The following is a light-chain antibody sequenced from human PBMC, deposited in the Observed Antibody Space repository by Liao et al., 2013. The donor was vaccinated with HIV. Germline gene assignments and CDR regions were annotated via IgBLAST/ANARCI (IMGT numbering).Light chain of an antibody. CDR1: KLGDKY. Sequence: SYELTQPPSVSVSPGQTASITCSADKLGDKYVCWYQQRPGQSPVLLIYHDSKRPSGIPERFSGSNSGNTATLTISGTQAMDEADYFCQAWDRSADVVFGGGTKLTVL. CDR3: QAWDRSADVV. CDR2: HDS. J-gene: IGLJ2*01. V-gene: IGLV3-1*01.